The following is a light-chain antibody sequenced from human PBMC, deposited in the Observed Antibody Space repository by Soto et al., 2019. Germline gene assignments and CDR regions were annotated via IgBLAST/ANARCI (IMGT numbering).Light chain of an antibody. Sequence: EIVLTQSPGTLSLSPGERATLSCRASQSVTSSYLAWYQQKHGQAPRLLIYGASSRATGIPDRFSGSGSGTDFTLTISRLEREDFAVYYCQQYGSAPRTFGQGTKVEIK. CDR2: GAS. V-gene: IGKV3-20*01. CDR1: QSVTSSY. CDR3: QQYGSAPRT. J-gene: IGKJ1*01.